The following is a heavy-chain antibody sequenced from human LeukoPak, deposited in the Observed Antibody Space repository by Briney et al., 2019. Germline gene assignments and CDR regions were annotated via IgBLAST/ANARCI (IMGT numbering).Heavy chain of an antibody. CDR3: ARAEGYSSGWPYFDY. CDR1: GFTFSNAW. Sequence: PGGSLRLSCAASGFTFSNAWMSWVRQAPGKGLEWVSVIYSGGSTYYADSVKGRFTISRDNSKNTLYLQMNSLRAEDTAVYYCARAEGYSSGWPYFDYWGQGTLVTVSS. D-gene: IGHD6-19*01. V-gene: IGHV3-66*02. J-gene: IGHJ4*02. CDR2: IYSGGST.